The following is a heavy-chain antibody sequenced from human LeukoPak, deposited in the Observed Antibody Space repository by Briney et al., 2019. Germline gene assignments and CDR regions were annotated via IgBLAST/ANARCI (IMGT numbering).Heavy chain of an antibody. J-gene: IGHJ6*03. CDR1: GFTFSDYY. CDR3: AKDAYSGSYYGGYYYYYMDV. D-gene: IGHD1-26*01. V-gene: IGHV3-11*01. Sequence: GGSLRLSCAASGFTFSDYYMSWIRQAPGKGLEWVSYISSSGTTIYYADSVKGRFTISRDNAKNSLYLQMNSLRAEDTALYYCAKDAYSGSYYGGYYYYYMDVWGKGTTVTISS. CDR2: ISSSGTTI.